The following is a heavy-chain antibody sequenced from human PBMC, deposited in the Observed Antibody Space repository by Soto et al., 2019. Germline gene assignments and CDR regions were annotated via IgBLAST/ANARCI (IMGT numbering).Heavy chain of an antibody. CDR1: GGSISSYY. J-gene: IGHJ4*02. V-gene: IGHV4-59*01. CDR3: ARSDGRY. CDR2: IYYSGST. Sequence: QVQLQESGPGLVKPSETLSLTCTVSGGSISSYYWSWIRQPPGKGLEWIGYIYYSGSTNYNPSLKCRXXISVDTSKNQFSLKLSSMTAADTAVYYCARSDGRYWGQGTLVTVSS.